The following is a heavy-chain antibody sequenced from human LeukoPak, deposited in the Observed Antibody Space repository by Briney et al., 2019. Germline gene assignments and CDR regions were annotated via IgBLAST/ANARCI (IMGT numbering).Heavy chain of an antibody. J-gene: IGHJ4*02. Sequence: GGSLRLSCAASGFTFSSYGMHWVRQAPGKGLEWVAVISYDGSNKYYADSVKGRFTISRDNSKNTLYLQMNSLRAEDTAVYYCAKRMATTDYWGQGTLVTVSS. V-gene: IGHV3-30*18. CDR1: GFTFSSYG. CDR3: AKRMATTDY. D-gene: IGHD5-24*01. CDR2: ISYDGSNK.